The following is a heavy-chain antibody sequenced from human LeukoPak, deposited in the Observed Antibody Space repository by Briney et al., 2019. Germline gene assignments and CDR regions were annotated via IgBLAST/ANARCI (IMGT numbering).Heavy chain of an antibody. D-gene: IGHD3-10*01. Sequence: ASVKVSCKASGGTFISYAISWVRQAPGQGLEWMGGIIPIFGTANYAQKFQGRVMITADKSTSTAYMELSSLRSEDTAVYYCALMGRGVITRGYWGQGTLVTVSS. CDR1: GGTFISYA. CDR3: ALMGRGVITRGY. V-gene: IGHV1-69*06. J-gene: IGHJ4*02. CDR2: IIPIFGTA.